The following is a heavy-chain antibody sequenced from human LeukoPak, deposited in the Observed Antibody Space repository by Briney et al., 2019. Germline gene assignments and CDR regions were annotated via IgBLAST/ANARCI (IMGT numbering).Heavy chain of an antibody. Sequence: ASVKVSCKASGYTFTSYYMHWVRQAPGQGLEWMGIINPSGGSTSYAQKFQGRVTMTRDMSTSTVYMELSSLRSEDTAVYYCARGVSSGTYFLSRDYCYMDVWGKGTTVTISS. CDR1: GYTFTSYY. D-gene: IGHD1-26*01. J-gene: IGHJ6*03. CDR3: ARGVSSGTYFLSRDYCYMDV. CDR2: INPSGGST. V-gene: IGHV1-46*01.